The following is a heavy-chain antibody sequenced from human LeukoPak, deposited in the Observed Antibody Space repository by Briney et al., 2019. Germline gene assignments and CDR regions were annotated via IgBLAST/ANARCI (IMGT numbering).Heavy chain of an antibody. CDR1: VGTFSSYA. CDR3: ARTPIVVVVAATPTQKPYFDY. Sequence: SVKVSCKASVGTFSSYAISWVRQAPGQGLEWMGRIIPILGIANYAQKFQGRVTITADESTSTAYMELSSLRSEDTAVYYCARTPIVVVVAATPTQKPYFDYWGQGTLVTVSS. J-gene: IGHJ4*02. V-gene: IGHV1-69*04. D-gene: IGHD2-15*01. CDR2: IIPILGIA.